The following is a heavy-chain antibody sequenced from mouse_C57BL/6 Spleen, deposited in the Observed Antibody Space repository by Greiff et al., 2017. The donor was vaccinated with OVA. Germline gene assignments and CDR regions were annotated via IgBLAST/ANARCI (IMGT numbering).Heavy chain of an antibody. CDR3: ARSYYGSSRYDIDY. CDR2: IDPSDSDT. V-gene: IGHV1-52*01. CDR1: GYTFTSYW. Sequence: QVQLQQPGAELVRPGSSVKLSCKASGYTFTSYWMHWVKQRPIQGLEWIGNIDPSDSDTPYNQKFKDKAILTVDKSSSTAYMQLRSLTSEDSAVYYCARSYYGSSRYDIDYWGQGTTLTVSS. J-gene: IGHJ2*01. D-gene: IGHD1-1*01.